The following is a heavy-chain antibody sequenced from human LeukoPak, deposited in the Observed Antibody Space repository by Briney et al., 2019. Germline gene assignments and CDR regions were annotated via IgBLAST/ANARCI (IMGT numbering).Heavy chain of an antibody. J-gene: IGHJ4*02. CDR1: GGSISSSSYY. CDR3: ARDPAYYYDSSGYYYGDY. Sequence: SETLSLTCTVSGGSISSSSYYWGWIRQPPGKGLEWIGSIYYSGSTYYNPSLKSRVTISVDTSKNQFSLKLSSVTAAGTAVYYCARDPAYYYDSSGYYYGDYWGQGTLVTVSS. CDR2: IYYSGST. V-gene: IGHV4-39*07. D-gene: IGHD3-22*01.